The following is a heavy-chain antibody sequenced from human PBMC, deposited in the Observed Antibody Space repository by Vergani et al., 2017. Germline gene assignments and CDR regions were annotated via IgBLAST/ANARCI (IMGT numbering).Heavy chain of an antibody. CDR3: ARGTTVTTPFDY. V-gene: IGHV4-34*01. J-gene: IGHJ4*02. CDR1: GGSFSGYY. Sequence: QVQLQQWGAGLLKPSETLSLTCAVYGGSFSGYYWSWIRQPPGKGLEWVGEINHSGSTNYNPSLKSRVTISVDTSKNQFSLKLSSVTAADTAVYYCARGTTVTTPFDYWGQGTQVTVSS. CDR2: INHSGST. D-gene: IGHD4-17*01.